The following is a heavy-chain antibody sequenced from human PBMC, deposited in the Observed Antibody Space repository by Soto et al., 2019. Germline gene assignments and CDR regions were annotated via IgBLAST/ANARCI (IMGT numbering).Heavy chain of an antibody. Sequence: QVQLVQSGAEVKKPGSSVKVSCKASGGTFSSYAISWVRQAPGQGLEWMGGIIPIFGTANYAQKFQGRVTITADESTSTAYMELSSLRSEDTAVYYCARHSGSYFPHDYYYYGMDVWGQGTTVTVSS. V-gene: IGHV1-69*01. CDR1: GGTFSSYA. CDR2: IIPIFGTA. J-gene: IGHJ6*02. CDR3: ARHSGSYFPHDYYYYGMDV. D-gene: IGHD1-26*01.